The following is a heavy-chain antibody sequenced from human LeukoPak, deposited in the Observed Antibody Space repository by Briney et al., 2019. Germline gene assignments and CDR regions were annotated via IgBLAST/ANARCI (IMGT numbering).Heavy chain of an antibody. Sequence: GGSLRLSCAASGFTFSSYAMHWVRQAPGKGLEYVSSISSDGGSTYYADSVKGRFTISRDNSKNTLYLQMSSLRAEDTAVFYCVKRSYSGTYYYDYWGQGTLVTVSS. CDR3: VKRSYSGTYYYDY. CDR2: ISSDGGST. J-gene: IGHJ4*02. V-gene: IGHV3-64D*06. CDR1: GFTFSSYA. D-gene: IGHD5-12*01.